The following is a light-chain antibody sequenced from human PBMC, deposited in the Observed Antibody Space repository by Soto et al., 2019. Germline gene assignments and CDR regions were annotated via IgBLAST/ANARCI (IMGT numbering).Light chain of an antibody. CDR3: SSYAGKINVGV. J-gene: IGLJ2*01. CDR2: EVN. Sequence: QSALTQPPSASGSPGQSVTISCTGTSSDVGGYNYISWYQQHPGKAPKLMIYEVNKRPSGVPDRFSGSKSGNTASLTVSGLQTEDEADYYCSSYAGKINVGVFGGGTKLTVL. CDR1: SSDVGGYNY. V-gene: IGLV2-8*01.